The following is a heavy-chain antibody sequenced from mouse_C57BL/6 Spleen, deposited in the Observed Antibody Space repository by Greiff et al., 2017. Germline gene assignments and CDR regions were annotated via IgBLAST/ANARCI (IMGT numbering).Heavy chain of an antibody. CDR1: GYTFTGYW. CDR3: ASVTTVVARYAMDY. D-gene: IGHD1-1*01. J-gene: IGHJ4*01. CDR2: ILPGSGST. Sequence: VQLQQSGAELMKPGASVTLSCKATGYTFTGYWIEWVKQRPGHGLEWLGEILPGSGSTNYNEKFKGKATFTADTSSNTAYMQLSSLTTEDSAIYYCASVTTVVARYAMDYWGQGTSVTGSS. V-gene: IGHV1-9*01.